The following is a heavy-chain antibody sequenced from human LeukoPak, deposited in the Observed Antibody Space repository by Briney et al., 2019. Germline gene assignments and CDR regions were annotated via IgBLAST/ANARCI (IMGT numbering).Heavy chain of an antibody. J-gene: IGHJ4*02. CDR1: RFTFSSYA. D-gene: IGHD3-3*02. V-gene: IGHV3-23*01. Sequence: GGSLRLSWAASRFTFSSYAMSWVRQAPGKGLEWVSAISGSGGSTYYADSVKGRFTISRDNSKNTLYLQMNSLRAEDTAVYYCAKDALISIAVPHTMDDYSGQGTLVTVSS. CDR3: AKDALISIAVPHTMDDY. CDR2: ISGSGGST.